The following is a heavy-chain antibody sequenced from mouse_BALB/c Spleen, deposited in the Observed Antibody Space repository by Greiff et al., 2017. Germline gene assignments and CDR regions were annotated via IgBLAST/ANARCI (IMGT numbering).Heavy chain of an antibody. CDR3: AGGALHYFDD. CDR1: GFSFTGYC. Sequence: VNLVESGPGLVAPSQSLSITCTASGFSFTGYCVNWVRQPPGKGLEWLGMIGGDGSTDYNTSLKSRLSLNKDNTKSHMFLKMNRLQTDDTARYSSAGGALHYFDDWGQGTTLTVSS. CDR2: IGGDGST. V-gene: IGHV2-6-7*01. J-gene: IGHJ2*01.